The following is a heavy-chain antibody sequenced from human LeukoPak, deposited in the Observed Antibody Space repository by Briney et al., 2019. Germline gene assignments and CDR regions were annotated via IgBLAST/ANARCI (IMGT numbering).Heavy chain of an antibody. V-gene: IGHV5-51*01. CDR1: GYTFTNYW. Sequence: GESLKISCKASGYTFTNYWIVWVRQRPGKGLEYIGFIYPGGSDLSYSPSFQGQVTISVDNPITPAYLQWSSLKASDTAMYYCARYVVNLAVPGAPSWIDPWGQGTQVTVRS. D-gene: IGHD6-19*01. CDR3: ARYVVNLAVPGAPSWIDP. CDR2: IYPGGSDL. J-gene: IGHJ5*02.